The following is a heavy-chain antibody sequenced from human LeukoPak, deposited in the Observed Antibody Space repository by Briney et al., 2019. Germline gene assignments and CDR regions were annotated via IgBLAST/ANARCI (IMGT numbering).Heavy chain of an antibody. J-gene: IGHJ4*02. V-gene: IGHV6-1*01. Sequence: SQTLSLTCAISGDSVSSNSAAWNWIRQSPSRGLEWLGRTYYRSKWYNDYPPSVRSRITINPDTSKNQFSLQLNSVTPEDTAVYYCAREGTMVRGAMNHFDYWGQGTLVTVSS. D-gene: IGHD3-10*01. CDR1: GDSVSSNSAA. CDR2: TYYRSKWYN. CDR3: AREGTMVRGAMNHFDY.